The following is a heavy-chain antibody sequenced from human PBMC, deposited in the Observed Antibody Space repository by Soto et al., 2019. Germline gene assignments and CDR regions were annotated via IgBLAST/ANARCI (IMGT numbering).Heavy chain of an antibody. D-gene: IGHD3-3*01. CDR2: ISSSSSTI. CDR1: EDTFSSYS. V-gene: IGHV3-48*02. J-gene: IGHJ6*02. Sequence: GWSVKLSCAAYEDTFSSYSMNWVRQASGKGLEWVSYISSSSSTIYYADSVKGRFTISRDNAKNSLYLQMNSLRDEDTAVYYSARLIGQYYDFCIVYYTAEYYYGLDAWAQRTTVT. CDR3: ARLIGQYYDFCIVYYTAEYYYGLDA.